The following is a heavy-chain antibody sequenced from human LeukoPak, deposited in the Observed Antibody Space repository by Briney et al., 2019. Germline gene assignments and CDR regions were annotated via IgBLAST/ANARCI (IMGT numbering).Heavy chain of an antibody. CDR3: ARGGYVWGSYRLGNNWFDP. J-gene: IGHJ5*02. D-gene: IGHD3-16*02. CDR2: IYYSGTT. V-gene: IGHV4-59*12. Sequence: SETLSLTCTVPGGSISSYYWSWIRQPPGKGLEWIGYIYYSGTTNYNPSLKSRVTISVDTSKNQFSLKLSSVTAADTAVYYCARGGYVWGSYRLGNNWFDPWGQGTLVTVSS. CDR1: GGSISSYY.